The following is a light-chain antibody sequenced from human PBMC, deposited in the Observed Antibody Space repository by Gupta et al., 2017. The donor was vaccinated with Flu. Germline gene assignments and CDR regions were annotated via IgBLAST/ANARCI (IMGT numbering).Light chain of an antibody. V-gene: IGLV1-40*01. CDR3: QSYDSSLSGWV. CDR1: SSNIWSPYD. J-gene: IGLJ3*02. CDR2: GNN. Sequence: QSVLTQPPSVSGAPGQRVAISCTGSSSNIWSPYDVHWYQQLPGTAPKLLIYGNNNRPSGVPDRFSGSRSGTSASLAITGLQAEDEADYYCQSYDSSLSGWVFGGGTKLTVL.